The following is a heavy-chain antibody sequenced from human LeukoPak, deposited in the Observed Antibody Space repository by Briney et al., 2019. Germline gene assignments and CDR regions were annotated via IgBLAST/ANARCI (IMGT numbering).Heavy chain of an antibody. V-gene: IGHV4-34*01. CDR2: ISHSGST. J-gene: IGHJ4*02. Sequence: SETLSLTCAVYGGSFSGYYWSWIRQPPGKGLEWIGEISHSGSTNYNPSLKSRVTISVDTSKNQFSLKLSSVTAADTAVYYCARLELNSSGYYPFDYWGQGTLVTVSS. CDR3: ARLELNSSGYYPFDY. D-gene: IGHD3-22*01. CDR1: GGSFSGYY.